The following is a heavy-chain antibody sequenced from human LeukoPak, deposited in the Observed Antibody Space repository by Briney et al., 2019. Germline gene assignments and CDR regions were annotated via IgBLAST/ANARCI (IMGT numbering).Heavy chain of an antibody. D-gene: IGHD1-1*01. Sequence: SETLSLTCTVSGGSISSYYWSWIRQPPGKGLEWIGYIYYSGSTNYNPSLKSRVTISVDTSKNQYSLKLSSVTDADTAVYYCAKGLGARITGTTARVHGMEVWGQGTTVTGSS. V-gene: IGHV4-59*01. CDR1: GGSISSYY. CDR3: AKGLGARITGTTARVHGMEV. CDR2: IYYSGST. J-gene: IGHJ6*02.